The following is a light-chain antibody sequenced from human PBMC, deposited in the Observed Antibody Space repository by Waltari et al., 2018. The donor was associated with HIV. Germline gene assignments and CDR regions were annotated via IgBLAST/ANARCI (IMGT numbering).Light chain of an antibody. CDR2: EVS. CDR1: SSDFGAYDF. Sequence: QSALTQPPSASGSLGQSVTIPCTGSSSDFGAYDFVSWFQQHPHSAPKLLLYEVSRRPSTVSDRFSGSKSGNTAFLTVAGLQPDDEATYFCSSYGDSLKILFGGGTNVTIL. V-gene: IGLV2-8*01. CDR3: SSYGDSLKIL. J-gene: IGLJ3*02.